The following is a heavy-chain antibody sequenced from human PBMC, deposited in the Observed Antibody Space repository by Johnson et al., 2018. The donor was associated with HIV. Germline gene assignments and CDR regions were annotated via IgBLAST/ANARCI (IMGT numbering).Heavy chain of an antibody. Sequence: QVQLVESGGGVVQHGRSLRLSCAASGFTFSSYAMHWVRQAPGKGLEWVAVISYDGSNKYYADSVKGRFSISRDNSKNTLYLQMNSLRAEDTAVYYCARVPPFGTHPDGAFDIWGQGTMVTVSS. CDR2: ISYDGSNK. D-gene: IGHD1-1*01. CDR3: ARVPPFGTHPDGAFDI. J-gene: IGHJ3*02. CDR1: GFTFSSYA. V-gene: IGHV3-30*04.